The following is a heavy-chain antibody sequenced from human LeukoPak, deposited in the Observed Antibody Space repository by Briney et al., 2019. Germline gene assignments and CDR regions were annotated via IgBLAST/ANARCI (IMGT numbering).Heavy chain of an antibody. CDR1: GYTFTGYY. V-gene: IGHV1-2*02. CDR2: INPNSGGT. J-gene: IGHJ6*02. Sequence: ASVKVSCTASGYTFTGYYMHWVRQAPGQGLEWMGWINPNSGGTNYAQKFQGRVTMTRDSSISTAYMELSRLRSDDTAVYYCARDRDYGSVYYGMDVWGQGTTVTVSS. D-gene: IGHD3-10*01. CDR3: ARDRDYGSVYYGMDV.